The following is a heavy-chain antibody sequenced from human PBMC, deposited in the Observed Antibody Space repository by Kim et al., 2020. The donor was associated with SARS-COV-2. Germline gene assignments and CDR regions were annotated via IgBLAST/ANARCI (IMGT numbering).Heavy chain of an antibody. CDR1: GDSVSKNY. J-gene: IGHJ4*02. Sequence: SETLSLTCTVSGDSVSKNYWSWIRQPPGKGLRWIGYLSYSGSTNYNPSLQSRVTISIDTTKNQFSLKLSSVTAADTAIYYCARDNCSGGSCYSWVYWGQGTLATVSS. CDR3: ARDNCSGGSCYSWVY. CDR2: LSYSGST. V-gene: IGHV4-59*02. D-gene: IGHD2-15*01.